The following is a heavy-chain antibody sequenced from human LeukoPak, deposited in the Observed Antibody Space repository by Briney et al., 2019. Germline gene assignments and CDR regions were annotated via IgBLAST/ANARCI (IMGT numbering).Heavy chain of an antibody. J-gene: IGHJ3*01. Sequence: GESLKISCKVTGYSFTSYCIGWVRQMPGKGLEWMGIIYPGDSGPTYSPSFQGQVTISVDKSINTAYLQWSSLQASDTAMYYCGMSGDRIPLQDDVFDVWGQGTMVTVST. CDR3: GMSGDRIPLQDDVFDV. V-gene: IGHV5-51*01. CDR1: GYSFTSYC. D-gene: IGHD1-26*01. CDR2: IYPGDSGP.